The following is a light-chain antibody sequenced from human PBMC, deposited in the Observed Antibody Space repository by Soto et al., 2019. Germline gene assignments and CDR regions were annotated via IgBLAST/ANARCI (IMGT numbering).Light chain of an antibody. CDR2: GAS. Sequence: EIVLTQSPGSLSLSPGERATLSYRASQSVSSSYLAWYQQKPGQAPRLLIYGASSRATGIPDRFSGSGSGTDLTLTISRLEPEDFAVYYCQQYGRSRWTFGQGTKVEIK. V-gene: IGKV3-20*01. J-gene: IGKJ1*01. CDR3: QQYGRSRWT. CDR1: QSVSSSY.